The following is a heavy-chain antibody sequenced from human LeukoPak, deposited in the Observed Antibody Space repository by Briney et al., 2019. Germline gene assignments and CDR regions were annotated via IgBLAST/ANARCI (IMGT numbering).Heavy chain of an antibody. CDR2: ISGSGGST. D-gene: IGHD5-12*01. V-gene: IGHV3-23*01. Sequence: PGGSLRLSCAASGFTFSTYAMGWVRQAPGKGLEWVSAISGSGGSTYYADSVKGRFTISRDNSKNTLFLQMNSLRAEDTAVYYCAKMSGYDFTSYYYGMDVWGQGTTVTVSS. CDR1: GFTFSTYA. J-gene: IGHJ6*02. CDR3: AKMSGYDFTSYYYGMDV.